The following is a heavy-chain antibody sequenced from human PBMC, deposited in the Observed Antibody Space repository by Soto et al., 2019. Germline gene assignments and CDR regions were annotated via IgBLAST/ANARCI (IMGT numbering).Heavy chain of an antibody. D-gene: IGHD2-15*01. CDR1: GGSISSSSYY. CDR3: AEGSLPLGENWFDP. CDR2: IYYSGST. Sequence: QLQLQESGPGLVKPSETLSLTCTVSGGSISSSSYYWGWIRQPPGKGLEWIGSIYYSGSTYYNPSLKSRVSVSVDTSKDHSSRKLSSVTAADTAVYYCAEGSLPLGENWFDPWGQGTLVTVSS. J-gene: IGHJ5*02. V-gene: IGHV4-39*02.